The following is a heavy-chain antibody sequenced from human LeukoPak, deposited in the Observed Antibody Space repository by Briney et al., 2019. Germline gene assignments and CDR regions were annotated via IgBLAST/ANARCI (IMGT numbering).Heavy chain of an antibody. CDR2: INHSGST. D-gene: IGHD3-10*01. CDR1: GGSFSGYS. V-gene: IGHV4-34*01. Sequence: SETLSLTCAVYGGSFSGYSWSWIRQPPGKGLEWIGEINHSGSTNYNPSLKSRVTISVDTSKNQFSLKLSSVTAADTAVYYCARGKNRRSMVRGALNWFDPWGQGTLVTVSS. CDR3: ARGKNRRSMVRGALNWFDP. J-gene: IGHJ5*02.